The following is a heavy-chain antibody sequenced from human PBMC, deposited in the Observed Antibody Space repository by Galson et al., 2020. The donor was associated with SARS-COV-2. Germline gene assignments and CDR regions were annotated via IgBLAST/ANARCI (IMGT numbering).Heavy chain of an antibody. D-gene: IGHD1-26*01. CDR3: ARDSGSPGAFDI. CDR1: GFTFSSYD. J-gene: IGHJ3*02. V-gene: IGHV3-13*01. CDR2: IGTAGDT. Sequence: GGSLRLSCAASGFTFSSYDMHWVRQATGKGLEWVSAIGTAGDTYYPGSVKGRFTISRENAKNSLYLQMNSLRAGDTAVYYCARDSGSPGAFDIWGQGTMVTVSS.